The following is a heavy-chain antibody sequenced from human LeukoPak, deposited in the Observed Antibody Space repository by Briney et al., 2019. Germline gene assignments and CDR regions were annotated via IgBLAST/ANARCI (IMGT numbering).Heavy chain of an antibody. D-gene: IGHD6-19*01. Sequence: GGSLRLSCAASGFMFSDYSMKWVRQAPGKGPERVSSISSGSAYIYYADSLKGRFTISRDNAKNSLYLQMNSLRAEDTAVYYCTRGPTRIGVAGTWPLDYWGQGTLVTVSS. CDR1: GFMFSDYS. J-gene: IGHJ4*02. V-gene: IGHV3-21*01. CDR2: ISSGSAYI. CDR3: TRGPTRIGVAGTWPLDY.